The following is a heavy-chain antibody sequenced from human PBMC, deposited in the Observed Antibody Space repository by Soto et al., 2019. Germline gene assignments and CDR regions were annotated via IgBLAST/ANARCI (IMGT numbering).Heavy chain of an antibody. J-gene: IGHJ6*02. CDR2: INSDGSST. Sequence: GGSLRLSCAASGFTFSSYWMHWVRQAPGKGLVWVSRINSDGSSTSYADSVKGRFTISRDNAKNTLYLQMNSLRAEDTAVYYCARDRPLPYYDSSGYYYYYGMDVWGQGTTVTVSS. CDR1: GFTFSSYW. V-gene: IGHV3-74*01. CDR3: ARDRPLPYYDSSGYYYYYGMDV. D-gene: IGHD3-22*01.